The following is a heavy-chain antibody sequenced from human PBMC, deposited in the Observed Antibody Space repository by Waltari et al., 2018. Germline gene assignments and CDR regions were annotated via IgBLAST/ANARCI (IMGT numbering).Heavy chain of an antibody. Sequence: QVQLVQSGAEVKKPGSSVKVSCKAFGGTFSSYAISWVRQAPGQGLEWMGGIIPIFDTANYAQKFQGRVTITTDESTSTAYMELSSVTAADTAVYYCARVPFTYYYGSGGNWFDPWGQGTLVTVSS. CDR3: ARVPFTYYYGSGGNWFDP. CDR1: GGTFSSYA. CDR2: IIPIFDTA. V-gene: IGHV1-69*05. D-gene: IGHD3-10*01. J-gene: IGHJ5*02.